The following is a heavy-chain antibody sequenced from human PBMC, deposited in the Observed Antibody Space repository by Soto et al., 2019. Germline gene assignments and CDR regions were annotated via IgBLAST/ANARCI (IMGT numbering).Heavy chain of an antibody. Sequence: GASVKVSCKASGGTFSSYAISWVRQAPGQGLEWMGGIIPIFGTANYAQKFQGRVTITAAASTSTAYMELSSLRSEDTAVYYCAQTLGLAAAGPGRFDLWGRGTLVTVSS. CDR1: GGTFSSYA. D-gene: IGHD6-25*01. J-gene: IGHJ2*01. V-gene: IGHV1-69*13. CDR2: IIPIFGTA. CDR3: AQTLGLAAAGPGRFDL.